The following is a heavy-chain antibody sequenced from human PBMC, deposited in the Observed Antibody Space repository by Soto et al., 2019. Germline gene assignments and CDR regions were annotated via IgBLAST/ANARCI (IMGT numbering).Heavy chain of an antibody. CDR2: INQDGNED. CDR1: GFTFSSYW. CDR3: ARTGDGHHDFLDY. D-gene: IGHD1-1*01. V-gene: IGHV3-7*01. J-gene: IGHJ4*02. Sequence: PGGSLRLSCAASGFTFSSYWMNWVRQAPGKGLEWVANINQDGNEDNLLDSVKGRFTISRDNAKNSLFLQMNSLRVDDAAVYYCARTGDGHHDFLDYWGQGALVTVSS.